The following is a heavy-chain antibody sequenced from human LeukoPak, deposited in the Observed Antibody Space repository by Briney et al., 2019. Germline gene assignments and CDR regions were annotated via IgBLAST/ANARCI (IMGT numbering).Heavy chain of an antibody. Sequence: SETLSLTCAVYGGSFSGSHWTWIRQPPGKGLEWIGEINHSGSTNYNPSLRSRVTISVDTSKNQFSLKLFSVTAADTAVYYCARGRDDYNFAYWGQGTLVTVSS. CDR2: INHSGST. CDR3: ARGRDDYNFAY. J-gene: IGHJ4*02. D-gene: IGHD5-24*01. V-gene: IGHV4-34*01. CDR1: GGSFSGSH.